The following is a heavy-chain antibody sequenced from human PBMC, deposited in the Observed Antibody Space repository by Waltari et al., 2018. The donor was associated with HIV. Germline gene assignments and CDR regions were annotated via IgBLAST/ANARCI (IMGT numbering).Heavy chain of an antibody. V-gene: IGHV4-39*01. D-gene: IGHD1-26*01. CDR1: GGSISSSSYY. J-gene: IGHJ4*02. CDR2: IYYSGST. CDR3: ANGEELLVDY. Sequence: QLQLQESGPGLVKPSETLSLTCTVSGGSISSSSYYWGWIRQPPGKGLEWIGSIYYSGSTYYNPARKSRVTISVDTSKNQFSLKLSSVTSADTAVYYCANGEELLVDYWGQGTLVTVSS.